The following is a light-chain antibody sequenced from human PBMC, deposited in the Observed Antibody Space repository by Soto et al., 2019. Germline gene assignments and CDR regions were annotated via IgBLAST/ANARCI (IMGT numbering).Light chain of an antibody. CDR2: DNN. CDR1: SSNIGNEY. CDR3: ATWDSSLSGVV. V-gene: IGLV1-51*01. Sequence: QSVLTQPPSVSAAPGQKVTISCSGSSSNIGNEYVSWYQHLPGTAPKRLIYDNNKRPSWIPDRFSGSKSGTSATLAITGPQTGDEAEYYCATWDSSLSGVVFGGGTKLTVL. J-gene: IGLJ2*01.